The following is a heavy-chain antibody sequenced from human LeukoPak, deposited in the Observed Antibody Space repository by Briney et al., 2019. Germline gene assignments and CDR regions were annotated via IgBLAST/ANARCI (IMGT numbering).Heavy chain of an antibody. CDR2: MYNGGGR. Sequence: GGSLRLSCAASGFSVSNYYMSWVRQPPGKGLEWVSVMYNGGGRYYGDAVKGRFTISRDNSKNTVFLQMNSLRVEDTALYYCTRGQSYCGADCYGDWGQGTLVTVSS. CDR3: TRGQSYCGADCYGD. V-gene: IGHV3-66*01. CDR1: GFSVSNYY. D-gene: IGHD2-21*02. J-gene: IGHJ4*02.